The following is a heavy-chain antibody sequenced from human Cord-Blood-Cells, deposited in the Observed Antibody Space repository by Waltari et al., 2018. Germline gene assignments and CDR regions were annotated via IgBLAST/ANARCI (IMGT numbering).Heavy chain of an antibody. Sequence: QVQLVESGGGVVQPGRSLRLSCAASGFTFSSYGMHWVRQAPGKGLEWGAVISYDGSNKYYADSVKGRFTISRDNSKNTLYLQMNGLRAEDTAVYYCAKSLRLQYYFDYWGQGTLVTVSS. D-gene: IGHD4-4*01. V-gene: IGHV3-30*18. CDR1: GFTFSSYG. CDR2: ISYDGSNK. CDR3: AKSLRLQYYFDY. J-gene: IGHJ4*02.